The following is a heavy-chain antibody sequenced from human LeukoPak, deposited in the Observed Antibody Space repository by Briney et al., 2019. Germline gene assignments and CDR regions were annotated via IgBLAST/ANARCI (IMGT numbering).Heavy chain of an antibody. CDR1: GYTLTELS. Sequence: ASVKVSCKVSGYTLTELSMHWVRPAPGKGREWMGGFDPEDGETIYAQKFQGRVTMTEDTSTDTAYMELSSLRSEDTAVYYCATLYSSGWLNYFDYWGQGTLVTVSS. J-gene: IGHJ4*02. D-gene: IGHD6-19*01. CDR2: FDPEDGET. V-gene: IGHV1-24*01. CDR3: ATLYSSGWLNYFDY.